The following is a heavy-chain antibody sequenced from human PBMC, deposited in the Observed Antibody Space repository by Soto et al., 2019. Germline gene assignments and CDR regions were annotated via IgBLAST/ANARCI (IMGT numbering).Heavy chain of an antibody. CDR1: GGSISSYY. J-gene: IGHJ4*02. Sequence: SETLSLTCTVSGGSISSYYWSWIRQPPGKGLEWIGYIYYSGSTNYNPSLKSRVTISVDTCKNQFSLKLSSVTAADTAVYYCARASSSGYYYYLFDYWGQGTLVTVSS. D-gene: IGHD3-22*01. CDR3: ARASSSGYYYYLFDY. CDR2: IYYSGST. V-gene: IGHV4-59*01.